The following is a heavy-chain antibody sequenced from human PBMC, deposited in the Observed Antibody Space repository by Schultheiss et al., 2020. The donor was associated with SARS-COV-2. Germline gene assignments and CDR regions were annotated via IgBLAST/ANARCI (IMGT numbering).Heavy chain of an antibody. CDR1: GFTFSSYA. CDR2: ISYDGSNK. J-gene: IGHJ4*02. Sequence: GGSLRLSCAASGFTFSSYAMHWVRQAPGKGLEWVAVISYDGSNKYYADSVKGRFTISRDNSKNTLYLQMNSLRAEDTAVYFCARDRVRERGMVVAATCFDYWGQGTLVTVSS. V-gene: IGHV3-30*04. CDR3: ARDRVRERGMVVAATCFDY. D-gene: IGHD2-15*01.